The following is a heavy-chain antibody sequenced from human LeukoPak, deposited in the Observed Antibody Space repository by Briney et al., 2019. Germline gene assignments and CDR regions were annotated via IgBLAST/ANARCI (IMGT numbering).Heavy chain of an antibody. J-gene: IGHJ4*02. CDR1: GFTFSNYA. CDR3: ARARPGDY. Sequence: PGGSLRLSCAASGFTFSNYAMSWVRQAPGKGLEWVSVISASGGTSTYYAGSVKGRFTISRDNSKNTLYLQMNSLRAEDTAVYHCARARPGDYWGQGTLVTVSS. CDR2: ISASGGTST. D-gene: IGHD3-10*01. V-gene: IGHV3-23*01.